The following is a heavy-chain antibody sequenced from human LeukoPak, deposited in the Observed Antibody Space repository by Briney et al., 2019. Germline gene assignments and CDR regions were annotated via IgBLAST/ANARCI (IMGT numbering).Heavy chain of an antibody. CDR2: IYYSGST. CDR1: GGSFSGYY. J-gene: IGHJ3*02. V-gene: IGHV4-59*08. Sequence: RPSETLSLTCAVYGGSFSGYYWSWIRQPPGKGLEWIGYIYYSGSTNYNPSLKSRVTISVDTSKNQFSLKLSSVTAADTAVYYCARHHYPPALIAAAGTGGAFDIWGQGTMVTVSS. CDR3: ARHHYPPALIAAAGTGGAFDI. D-gene: IGHD6-13*01.